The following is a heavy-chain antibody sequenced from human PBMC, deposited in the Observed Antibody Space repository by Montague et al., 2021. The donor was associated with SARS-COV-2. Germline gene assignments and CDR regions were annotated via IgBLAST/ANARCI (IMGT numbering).Heavy chain of an antibody. CDR3: ARHKRPIYRSGGSCYSKGGGFDH. D-gene: IGHD2-15*01. J-gene: IGHJ5*02. V-gene: IGHV4-39*01. CDR2: IYYSGST. Sequence: SETLSLTCTVSGGSISSSSYYWGWIRQPPGKGLEWIGCIYYSGSTYYNPSLKSRVTISVDTSKNQFSLKLSSVTAADTAVYYCARHKRPIYRSGGSCYSKGGGFDHGGQGTLVTVSS. CDR1: GGSISSSSYY.